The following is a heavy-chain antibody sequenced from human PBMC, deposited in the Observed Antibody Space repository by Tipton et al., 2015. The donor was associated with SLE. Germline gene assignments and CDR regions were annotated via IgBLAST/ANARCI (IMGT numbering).Heavy chain of an antibody. V-gene: IGHV4-34*01. CDR3: ARGGVQLELPFDY. CDR2: INHSGST. Sequence: TLSLTCAVYGGSFSGYYWSWIRQPPGKGLEWIGEINHSGSTNYNPSLKSRVTISVDTSKNQFSLKLSSVTAADTAVYYCARGGVQLELPFDYWGQGTLVTVSS. J-gene: IGHJ4*02. CDR1: GGSFSGYY. D-gene: IGHD1-7*01.